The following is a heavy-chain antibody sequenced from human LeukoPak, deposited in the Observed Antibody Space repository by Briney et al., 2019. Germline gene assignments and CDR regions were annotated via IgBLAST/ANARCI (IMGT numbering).Heavy chain of an antibody. Sequence: SETLSLTCTVSGGSISSSSYYWGWIRQPPGKGLEWIGSIYYSGSTYYNPSLKSRVTISVDTSKNQFSLKLSSVTAADTAMYYCARHQPYGDYYFDYWGQGTLVTVSS. J-gene: IGHJ4*02. V-gene: IGHV4-39*01. CDR3: ARHQPYGDYYFDY. D-gene: IGHD4-17*01. CDR1: GGSISSSSYY. CDR2: IYYSGST.